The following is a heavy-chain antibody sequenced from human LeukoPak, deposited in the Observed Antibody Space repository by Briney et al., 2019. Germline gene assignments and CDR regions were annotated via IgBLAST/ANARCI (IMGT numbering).Heavy chain of an antibody. V-gene: IGHV4-39*07. CDR1: GGSISSSNYY. D-gene: IGHD6-13*01. CDR3: ATETRSSSLDY. J-gene: IGHJ4*02. CDR2: IYYSGST. Sequence: SETLSLTCSVSGGSISSSNYYWGWIRQPPGKGLEWIGCIYYSGSTYYNASLKSRVTLSVDTSKNQFSLKLSSVTAADTAVYYCATETRSSSLDYWGQGTLVTVSS.